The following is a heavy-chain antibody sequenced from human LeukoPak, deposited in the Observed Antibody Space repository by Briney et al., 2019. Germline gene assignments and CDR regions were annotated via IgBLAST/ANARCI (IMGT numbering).Heavy chain of an antibody. CDR1: GGSISSYY. J-gene: IGHJ6*02. V-gene: IGHV4-59*08. CDR2: IYYSGST. CDR3: ARLTGDGMDV. Sequence: PSETLSLTCTVSGGSISSYYWSWIRRPPGKGLEWIGYIYYSGSTNYNPSLKSRVTISVDTSKNQFSLKLSSVTAADTAVYYCARLTGDGMDVWGQGTTVTVSS.